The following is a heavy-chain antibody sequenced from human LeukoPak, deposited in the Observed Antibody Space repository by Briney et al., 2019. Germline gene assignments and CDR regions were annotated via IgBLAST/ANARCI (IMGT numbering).Heavy chain of an antibody. V-gene: IGHV4-4*02. CDR2: IYHSGST. CDR1: GGSISSSNW. J-gene: IGHJ3*02. D-gene: IGHD2-15*01. Sequence: SGTLSLTCAVSGGSISSSNWWSWVRQPPGKGLEWIGEIYHSGSTNYNPSLKSRVTISVDKSKNQFSLKLSSVTAADTAVYYCASAHLRYCSGGSCLGNAFDIWGQGTMVTVSS. CDR3: ASAHLRYCSGGSCLGNAFDI.